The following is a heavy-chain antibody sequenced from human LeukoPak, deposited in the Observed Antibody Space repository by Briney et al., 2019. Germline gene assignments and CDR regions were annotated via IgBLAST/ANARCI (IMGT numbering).Heavy chain of an antibody. Sequence: ASVKVSCKVSGYTLTELSMHWVRQAPGKGLEWMGGFDPEDGETIYAQKFQGRVTMTEDTSTDTAYMELSSLRSEDTAVYYCATIPHYYDSTPTDYWGQGTLVTVSS. D-gene: IGHD3-22*01. CDR3: ATIPHYYDSTPTDY. J-gene: IGHJ4*02. CDR2: FDPEDGET. CDR1: GYTLTELS. V-gene: IGHV1-24*01.